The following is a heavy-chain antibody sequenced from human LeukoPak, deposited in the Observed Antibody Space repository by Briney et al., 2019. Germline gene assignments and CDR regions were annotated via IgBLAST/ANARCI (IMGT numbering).Heavy chain of an antibody. CDR2: IYYSGST. V-gene: IGHV4-39*07. CDR1: GGSISSSSYY. Sequence: SETLSLTCTVSGGSISSSSYYWGWIRQPPGKGLEWIGSIYYSGSTYYNPSLKSRVTISVDTSKNQFSLKLSSVTAADTAVYYCARSPNYYGSGSYGPYNWFDPWGQGTLVTVSS. CDR3: ARSPNYYGSGSYGPYNWFDP. J-gene: IGHJ5*02. D-gene: IGHD3-10*01.